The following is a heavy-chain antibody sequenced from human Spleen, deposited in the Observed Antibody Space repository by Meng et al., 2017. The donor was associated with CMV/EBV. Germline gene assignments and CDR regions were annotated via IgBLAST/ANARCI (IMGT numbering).Heavy chain of an antibody. CDR2: ISAYNGNT. Sequence: QVQLVQSCAVVKTPGDSVNVSCKASGYTFTSYGISWVQQAPGQVLEWMGWISAYNGNTNHAQKLQGRVTMTTDTSTSTAYMDLRSLRSDDTAVYYCARPGRVGWGYFDYWGQGTLVTVSS. V-gene: IGHV1-18*01. D-gene: IGHD3-10*01. J-gene: IGHJ4*02. CDR3: ARPGRVGWGYFDY. CDR1: GYTFTSYG.